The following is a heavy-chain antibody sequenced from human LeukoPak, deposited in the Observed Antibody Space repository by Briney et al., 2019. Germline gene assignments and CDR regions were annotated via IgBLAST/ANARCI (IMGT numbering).Heavy chain of an antibody. CDR2: INPSGGST. Sequence: ASVKVSCKASGYTFTSYYIHWVRQDPGQGLEWMGVINPSGGSTNYAQKFQGRVTMTRDASTSTVYMELSSLRSEDTAVYYCARGPGLGSYYQFRMGWFDPWGQGTLVTVSS. D-gene: IGHD3-10*01. CDR3: ARGPGLGSYYQFRMGWFDP. J-gene: IGHJ5*02. CDR1: GYTFTSYY. V-gene: IGHV1-46*01.